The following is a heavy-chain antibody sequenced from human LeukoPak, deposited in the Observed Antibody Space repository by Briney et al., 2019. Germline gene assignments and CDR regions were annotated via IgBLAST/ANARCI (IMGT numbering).Heavy chain of an antibody. V-gene: IGHV3-13*01. CDR1: GFTLSNYA. Sequence: GGSLRFSCAASGFTLSNYAMHWVRQPAGEGLEWVSALGTAGDTSYPGSVKGRFTISRDNAKKSLFLQMNSLRAEDTAVYYCARQNTPHGNFDYWGQGTLVTVSS. CDR2: LGTAGDT. CDR3: ARQNTPHGNFDY. J-gene: IGHJ4*02. D-gene: IGHD5-24*01.